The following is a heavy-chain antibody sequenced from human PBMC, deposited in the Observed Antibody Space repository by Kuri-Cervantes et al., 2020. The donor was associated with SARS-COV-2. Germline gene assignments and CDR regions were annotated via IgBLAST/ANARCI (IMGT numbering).Heavy chain of an antibody. V-gene: IGHV4-34*01. CDR3: ALRTLPWYYYYMDV. Sequence: SQTLSLTCAVYGGSFSGYYWSWIRQPPGKGLEWIGSIYHSGSTYYNPSLKSRVTISVDTSKNQFSLKLSSGTAADTAVYYCALRTLPWYYYYMDVWGKGTTVTVSS. CDR1: GGSFSGYY. D-gene: IGHD3/OR15-3a*01. CDR2: IYHSGST. J-gene: IGHJ6*03.